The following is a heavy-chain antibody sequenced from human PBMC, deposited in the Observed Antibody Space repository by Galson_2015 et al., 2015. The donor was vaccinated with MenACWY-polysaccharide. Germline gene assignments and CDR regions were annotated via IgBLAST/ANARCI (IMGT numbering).Heavy chain of an antibody. D-gene: IGHD3-10*01. Sequence: ETPSLPRTVFGASIRNYHWTWVPPPAGEGVGWNGRGYARGGTNSKPSLKRRLTMSGDTSKNPLSLEPSLVTTADTAVYYCARIGGMNRGNYHNYGWFDYWGQGTLLTVSS. J-gene: IGHJ5*01. V-gene: IGHV4-4*07. CDR1: GASIRNYH. CDR3: ARIGGMNRGNYHNYGWFDY. CDR2: GYARGGT.